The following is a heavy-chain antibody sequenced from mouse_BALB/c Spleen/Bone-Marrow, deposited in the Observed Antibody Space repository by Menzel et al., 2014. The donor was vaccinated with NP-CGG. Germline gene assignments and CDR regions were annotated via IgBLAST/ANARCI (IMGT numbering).Heavy chain of an antibody. V-gene: IGHV1-84*02. CDR2: IYPGSGNT. CDR1: GYTFTDYY. CDR3: ERNWDPY. Sequence: QVQLQQSGPELVKPGASVKTSCKVSGYTFTDYYINWVKQKPGQGLEWIGWIYPGSGNTKYNEKFKGKTTLTVDTSSSTAYTQLSSLTAEDTAVYFCERNWDPYWGQGTLVTVS. J-gene: IGHJ3*01. D-gene: IGHD4-1*01.